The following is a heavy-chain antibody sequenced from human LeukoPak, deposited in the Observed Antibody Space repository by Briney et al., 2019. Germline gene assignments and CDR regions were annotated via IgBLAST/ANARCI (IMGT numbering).Heavy chain of an antibody. CDR2: IYYSGST. J-gene: IGHJ3*02. D-gene: IGHD1-14*01. CDR1: GGSISSYY. Sequence: SETLSLTCTVSGGSISSYYWSWIRQPPGKGLEWIGYIYYSGSTNYNPSLKSRVTISVDTSKNQFSLKLTSVSAADTAVYYCAKAGGIRGGFDIWGQGTLVTVSS. CDR3: AKAGGIRGGFDI. V-gene: IGHV4-59*12.